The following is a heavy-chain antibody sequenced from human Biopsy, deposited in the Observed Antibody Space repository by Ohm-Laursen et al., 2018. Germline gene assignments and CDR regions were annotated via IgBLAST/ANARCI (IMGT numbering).Heavy chain of an antibody. D-gene: IGHD3-3*01. CDR2: IRNT. CDR3: ARLGNFWNAEDGLDL. CDR1: GDSISSSTYY. V-gene: IGHV4-39*02. Sequence: SETLSLTCSVSGDSISSSTYYWGWIRQPPGKGLEWIGTIRNTYFRTSLKSRVTISVDTSKNHFSLNLRSVTAADTAVYSCARLGNFWNAEDGLDLWGLGTMVTVSS. J-gene: IGHJ3*01.